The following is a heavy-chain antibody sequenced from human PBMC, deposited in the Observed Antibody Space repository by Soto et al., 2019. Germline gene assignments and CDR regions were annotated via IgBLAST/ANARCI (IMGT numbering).Heavy chain of an antibody. CDR1: GYTFTSYY. J-gene: IGHJ5*02. D-gene: IGHD1-26*01. CDR2: INPSGGST. Sequence: ASVKVSCKASGYTFTSYYMHWVRQAPGQGLEWMGIINPSGGSTSYAQKFQGRVTMTRDTSTSTVYMELSSLRSEDTAVYYCARGNLVGATPAVWFDPWGQGTLVTVSS. CDR3: ARGNLVGATPAVWFDP. V-gene: IGHV1-46*03.